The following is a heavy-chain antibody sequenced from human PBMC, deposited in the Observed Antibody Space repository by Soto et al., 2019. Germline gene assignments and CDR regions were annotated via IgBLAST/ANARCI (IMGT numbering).Heavy chain of an antibody. CDR1: GGTFSSYA. CDR3: ARTDYGSHNWFDP. V-gene: IGHV1-69*13. J-gene: IGHJ5*02. CDR2: IIPIFGTA. D-gene: IGHD4-17*01. Sequence: SVKVSCKASGGTFSSYAISWVRQAPGQGLEWMGGIIPIFGTANYAQKFQGRVTITADESTSTAYMELSSLRSEDTAVYYCARTDYGSHNWFDPWGQGTLVTVSS.